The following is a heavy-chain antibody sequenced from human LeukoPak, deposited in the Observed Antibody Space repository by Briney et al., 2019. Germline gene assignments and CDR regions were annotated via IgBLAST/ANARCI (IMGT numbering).Heavy chain of an antibody. Sequence: PSETLSLTCTVSGGSISSSSYYWGWIRQPPGKGLEWIGSIFYSGSTYYNPSLKSRVTISVDTSKNQFSLKLSSVTAADTAVYYCARLRKQWLEGDFDYWGQGTLVTVSS. D-gene: IGHD6-19*01. CDR1: GGSISSSSYY. CDR2: IFYSGST. V-gene: IGHV4-39*01. J-gene: IGHJ4*02. CDR3: ARLRKQWLEGDFDY.